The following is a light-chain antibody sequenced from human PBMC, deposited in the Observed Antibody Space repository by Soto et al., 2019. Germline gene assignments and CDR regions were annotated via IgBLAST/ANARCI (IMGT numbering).Light chain of an antibody. CDR3: QQYDTSPFT. V-gene: IGKV3D-20*01. J-gene: IGKJ3*01. Sequence: EIVLTQSPVTLSLSPGERATLSCGASQSISSSHLVWYQQKPGLAPRLLIYDASNRATGIPDRFSGSGSGTAFTLTISRLEPEDFAVYYCQQYDTSPFTFGPGTKVDIK. CDR2: DAS. CDR1: QSISSSH.